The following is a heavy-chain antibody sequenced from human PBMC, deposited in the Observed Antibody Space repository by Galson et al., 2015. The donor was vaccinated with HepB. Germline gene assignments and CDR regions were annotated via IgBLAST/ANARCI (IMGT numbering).Heavy chain of an antibody. D-gene: IGHD3-3*01. CDR3: ASRGTERGVARIARDAFDI. Sequence: SVKVSCKASGGTFSSYAISWVRQAPGQGLEWMGRIIPILGIANYAQKFQGRVTITADKSTSTAYMELSSLRSEDTAVYYCASRGTERGVARIARDAFDIWGQGTMVTVSS. J-gene: IGHJ3*02. CDR1: GGTFSSYA. CDR2: IIPILGIA. V-gene: IGHV1-69*04.